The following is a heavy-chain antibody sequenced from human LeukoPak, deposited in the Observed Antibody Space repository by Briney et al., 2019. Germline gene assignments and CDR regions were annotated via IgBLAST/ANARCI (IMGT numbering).Heavy chain of an antibody. CDR1: GFTFSSYA. V-gene: IGHV3-23*01. J-gene: IGHJ4*01. CDR3: AKAVDGRGYYFERGADF. CDR2: ISGNGAHP. Sequence: GGSLRLSCAASGFTFSSYAMSWVRQAPGKGLEWVSSISGNGAHPYYADSVRGRFSISRDFSRNAVFLQMSSLRVEDTATYYCAKAVDGRGYYFERGADFWGQELWSPSPQ. D-gene: IGHD3-22*01.